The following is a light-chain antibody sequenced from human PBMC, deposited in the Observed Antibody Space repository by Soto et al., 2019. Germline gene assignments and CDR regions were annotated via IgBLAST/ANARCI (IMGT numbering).Light chain of an antibody. J-gene: IGKJ4*01. V-gene: IGKV1-39*01. CDR1: QSISTF. Sequence: DIQMTQSPSSLSASVGDRVTITCRASQSISTFLNWYQQKPGKAPKLLIYGASNVESGVPSTFSGSGSGTDFTLTISSLQPEDFATYYCQQCFSTPLLTFGGGTKVEIK. CDR2: GAS. CDR3: QQCFSTPLLT.